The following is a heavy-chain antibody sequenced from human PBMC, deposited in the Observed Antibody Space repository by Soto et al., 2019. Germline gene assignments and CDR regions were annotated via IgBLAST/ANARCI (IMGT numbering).Heavy chain of an antibody. CDR2: INHSGST. CDR1: GGSFSGYY. Sequence: SETLSLTCAVYGGSFSGYYWSWIRQPPGKGLEWIGEINHSGSTNYNPSLKSRVTISVDTSKNQFSLKLSSVTAADTAVYYCARGGLFYAGYSSRRNWFDPWGQGTLVTVSS. V-gene: IGHV4-34*01. J-gene: IGHJ5*02. D-gene: IGHD6-13*01. CDR3: ARGGLFYAGYSSRRNWFDP.